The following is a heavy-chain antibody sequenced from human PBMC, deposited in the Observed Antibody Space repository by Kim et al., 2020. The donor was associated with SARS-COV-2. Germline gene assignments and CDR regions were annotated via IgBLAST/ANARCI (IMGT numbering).Heavy chain of an antibody. J-gene: IGHJ4*02. CDR3: ARDAGRGDFPY. Sequence: GGSLRLSCAASGFTFDMYWMSWVRQAPGKGLEWVANIKQDGSEKYYVDSVKGRFTISRDNAKNSLYLQMNSLRAEDTAVYYCARDAGRGDFPYWGQGTLVTVSS. CDR1: GFTFDMYW. V-gene: IGHV3-7*05. CDR2: IKQDGSEK. D-gene: IGHD4-17*01.